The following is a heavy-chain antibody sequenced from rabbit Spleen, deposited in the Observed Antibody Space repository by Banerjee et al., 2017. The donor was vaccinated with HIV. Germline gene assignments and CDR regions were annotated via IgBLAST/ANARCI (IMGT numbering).Heavy chain of an antibody. Sequence: QEQLVESGGGLVKPQGSLTLTCKASGFSFSRGYDMCWVSQAPGKGLEWIGCIYTGNVKTYYASWAKGRFTISSHNAQNTLYLQVKSLTAADTATYFCARDGDDAGYDFNLWGPGTLVTVS. V-gene: IGHV1S45*01. CDR2: IYTGNVKT. CDR3: ARDGDDAGYDFNL. J-gene: IGHJ4*01. D-gene: IGHD3-1*01. CDR1: GFSFSRGYD.